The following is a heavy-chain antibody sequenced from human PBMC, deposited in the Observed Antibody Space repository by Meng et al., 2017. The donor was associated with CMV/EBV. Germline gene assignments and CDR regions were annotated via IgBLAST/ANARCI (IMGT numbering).Heavy chain of an antibody. D-gene: IGHD3-16*02. V-gene: IGHV4-34*01. CDR2: INPGERT. CDR3: ARGRMMITFGGVIAKGFDY. CDR1: SFSGYD. Sequence: SFSGYDWRRTGRRAGAGVEWIREINPGERTNYNPSLKSRVTISVDTYKNQFSLKLSTVSAADADVYYCARGRMMITFGGVIAKGFDYWGQGTLVTVSS. J-gene: IGHJ4*02.